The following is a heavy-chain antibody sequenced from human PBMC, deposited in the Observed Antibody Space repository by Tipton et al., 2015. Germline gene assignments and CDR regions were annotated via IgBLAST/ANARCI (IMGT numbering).Heavy chain of an antibody. CDR3: SGDSSSSVDYFDS. J-gene: IGHJ4*02. Sequence: LRLSCAASGFTFGTYSMNWVRQASGRGLEWVGRIRSKAKGYATAYAASVKGRFTVSRDDSKNTAYLQMNSLKTEDTAVYYCSGDSSSSVDYFDSWGQGTLVTVSS. CDR2: IRSKAKGYAT. CDR1: GFTFGTYS. D-gene: IGHD6-6*01. V-gene: IGHV3-73*01.